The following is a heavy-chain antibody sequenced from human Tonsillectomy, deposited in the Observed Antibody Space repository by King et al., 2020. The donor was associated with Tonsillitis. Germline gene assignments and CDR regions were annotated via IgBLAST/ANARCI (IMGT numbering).Heavy chain of an antibody. J-gene: IGHJ4*02. CDR3: VTEPRGNIYGFDY. V-gene: IGHV3-30*02. CDR1: GFTFSTYD. Sequence: VQLVESGGGVVQPGGSLRLSCPASGFTFSTYDMHWVRQAPDRGLEWVAFVRFDGAEQFYAESVKGRFTISRDNSRNTLFLQMSNLRAEDTAMYFCVTEPRGNIYGFDYWGQGTLVTVSS. CDR2: VRFDGAEQ. D-gene: IGHD5-18*01.